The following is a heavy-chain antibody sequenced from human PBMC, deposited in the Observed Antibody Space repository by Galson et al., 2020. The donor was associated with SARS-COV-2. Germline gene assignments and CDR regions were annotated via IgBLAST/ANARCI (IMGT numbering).Heavy chain of an antibody. J-gene: IGHJ5*02. CDR2: IYYSGST. D-gene: IGHD3-10*01. CDR1: GISISSGGYY. V-gene: IGHV4-31*03. CDR3: ARRVWFGELTYFNL. Sequence: SETLSLTCTVSGISISSGGYYWSWIRQHPGKGLEWIGYIYYSGSTYYNPSLMSRISISVDTSKNQLSLKMNSVTAADTAVYYCARRVWFGELTYFNLWGQGTLVSVSS.